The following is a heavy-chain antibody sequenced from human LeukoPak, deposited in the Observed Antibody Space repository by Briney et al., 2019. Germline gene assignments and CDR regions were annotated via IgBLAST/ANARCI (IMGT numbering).Heavy chain of an antibody. CDR3: AKVPERNWFDP. Sequence: GGSLRFSCAASGFTFSSYAKSWVRQAPGKGLEWVSAISGSGGSTYYADSVKGRFTISRDNSKNTLYLQMNSLRAEDTAVYYCAKVPERNWFDPWGQGTLVTVSS. V-gene: IGHV3-23*01. J-gene: IGHJ5*02. CDR1: GFTFSSYA. CDR2: ISGSGGST.